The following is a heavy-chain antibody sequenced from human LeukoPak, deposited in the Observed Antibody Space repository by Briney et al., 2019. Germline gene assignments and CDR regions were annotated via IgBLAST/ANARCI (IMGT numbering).Heavy chain of an antibody. V-gene: IGHV4-34*01. Sequence: SETLSLTCAVYGGSFSGYYWSWIRPPPGKGLEWIGEINHSGSTNYNPSLKSRVTISVDTSKNQFSLKLSSVTAADTAVYYCARIRGTYYYDSSGYYVDYWGQGTLVTVSS. CDR3: ARIRGTYYYDSSGYYVDY. D-gene: IGHD3-22*01. CDR1: GGSFSGYY. CDR2: INHSGST. J-gene: IGHJ4*02.